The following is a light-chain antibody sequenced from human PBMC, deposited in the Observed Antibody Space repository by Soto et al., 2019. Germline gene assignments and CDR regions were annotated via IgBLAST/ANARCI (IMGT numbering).Light chain of an antibody. J-gene: IGKJ3*01. CDR2: GAS. CDR3: QQYGRSPFT. CDR1: QSVSSSY. Sequence: EMVLTQSPGTLSLSPGERATLSCRASQSVSSSYLAWYQQKPGQAPRLLIYGASSRATGIPGRFSGSGSGTDFTLTISRLEPEDCAVYYCQQYGRSPFTFGPGTKVDIK. V-gene: IGKV3-20*01.